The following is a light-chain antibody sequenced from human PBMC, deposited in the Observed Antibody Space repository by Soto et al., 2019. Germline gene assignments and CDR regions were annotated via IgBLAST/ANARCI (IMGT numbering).Light chain of an antibody. Sequence: DIQMTQSPSSLSASVGDRVTITCRASQSISSYLNWYQQKPGKAPKLLIYAASSLQSGVPSRFSGSGSGTDFTLTISSLQPEDFATHYCQQSYTFGGGTKVDIK. J-gene: IGKJ4*01. CDR3: QQSYT. CDR2: AAS. V-gene: IGKV1-39*01. CDR1: QSISSY.